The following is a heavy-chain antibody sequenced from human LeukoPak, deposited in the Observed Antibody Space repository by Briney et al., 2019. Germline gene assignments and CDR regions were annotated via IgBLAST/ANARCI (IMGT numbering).Heavy chain of an antibody. Sequence: NPGGSLRLSCAGSGFTFSNTWMSWVRQAPGKGLEWVGRIKSEPDGGTTDYAAPVKGKFTISRDDSKNTLYLQMNSLRAEDTALYYCTTDDRGYSYAPRYWGQGTLVTVSS. CDR1: GFTFSNTW. CDR3: TTDDRGYSYAPRY. V-gene: IGHV3-15*01. D-gene: IGHD5-18*01. CDR2: IKSEPDGGTT. J-gene: IGHJ4*02.